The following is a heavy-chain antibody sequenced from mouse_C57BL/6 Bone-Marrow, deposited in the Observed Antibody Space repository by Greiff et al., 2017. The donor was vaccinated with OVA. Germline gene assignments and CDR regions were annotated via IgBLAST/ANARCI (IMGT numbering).Heavy chain of an antibody. V-gene: IGHV2-2*01. J-gene: IGHJ1*03. D-gene: IGHD1-1*01. CDR2: IWSGGST. CDR1: GFSLTSYG. Sequence: QVQLKESGPGLVQPSQSLSITCTVSGFSLTSYGVHWVRQSPGKGLEWLGVIWSGGSTDYNAAFISRLSISKDNSKSQVFFKMNSLQADDTAIYYCASYYYGSSYVYWYFDVWGTGTTVTVSS. CDR3: ASYYYGSSYVYWYFDV.